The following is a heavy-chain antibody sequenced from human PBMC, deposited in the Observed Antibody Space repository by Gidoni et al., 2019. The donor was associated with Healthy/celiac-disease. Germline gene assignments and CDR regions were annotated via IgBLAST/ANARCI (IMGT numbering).Heavy chain of an antibody. J-gene: IGHJ4*02. D-gene: IGHD3-10*01. CDR1: GFTFSSYS. CDR2: ISSSSSYI. Sequence: ETQLVESGVGLVKPGGSLRLSWSASGFTFSSYSMNWVCQAPGKGLEWVSSISSSSSYIYYADSVKGRFTISRDNAKNSLYLQMNSLRAEDTAVYYCARYYYGSGSSPYYFDYWGQGTLVTVSS. CDR3: ARYYYGSGSSPYYFDY. V-gene: IGHV3-21*01.